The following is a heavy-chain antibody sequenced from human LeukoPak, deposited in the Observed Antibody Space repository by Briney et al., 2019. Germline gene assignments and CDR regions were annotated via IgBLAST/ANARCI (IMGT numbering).Heavy chain of an antibody. V-gene: IGHV1-69*04. CDR1: GGTFSSYA. CDR2: IIPILGIA. J-gene: IGHJ6*02. D-gene: IGHD5-24*01. Sequence: GASVKVSCKASGGTFSSYAISRVRQAPGQGLEWMGRIIPILGIANYAQKFQGRVTITADKSTSTAYMELSSLRSEDTAVYYCARGVTMATTGFHGPEYYGMDVWGQGTTVTVSS. CDR3: ARGVTMATTGFHGPEYYGMDV.